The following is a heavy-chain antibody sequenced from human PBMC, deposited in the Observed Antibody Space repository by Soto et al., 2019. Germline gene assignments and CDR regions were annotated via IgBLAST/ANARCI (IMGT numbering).Heavy chain of an antibody. CDR2: IMPGFSTP. V-gene: IGHV1-69*12. Sequence: QVQLVQSGAEVKKPGSSVKVSCKTSGGTFRTSAISWVRQAPGQGLEWMGGIMPGFSTPYYAQKFQGRVTITADESTGTAYMALRSLRSEDTAVYYCARDNAQQQLGGNYYYIMDVWGQGPTVTVSS. CDR1: GGTFRTSA. CDR3: ARDNAQQQLGGNYYYIMDV. J-gene: IGHJ6*01. D-gene: IGHD2-2*01.